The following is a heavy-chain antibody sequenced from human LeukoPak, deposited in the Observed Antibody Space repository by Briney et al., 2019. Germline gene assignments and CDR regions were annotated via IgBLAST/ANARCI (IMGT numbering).Heavy chain of an antibody. J-gene: IGHJ3*02. D-gene: IGHD1-26*01. CDR2: ISSSSTYI. V-gene: IGHV3-21*01. Sequence: GRSLRLSCATSGFTFSSYTMNWVRQAPGKGLEWVSSISSSSTYIYYAESVKGRFTISRDDAKNSLYLQMNSLRAEDTAVYYCARGPQLHDAFDIWGQGTMVTVSS. CDR3: ARGPQLHDAFDI. CDR1: GFTFSSYT.